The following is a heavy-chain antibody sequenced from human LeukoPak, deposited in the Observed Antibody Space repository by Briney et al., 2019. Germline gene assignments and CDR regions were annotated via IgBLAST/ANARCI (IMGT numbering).Heavy chain of an antibody. CDR1: GYSFTSYW. CDR2: IYPGDSDT. CDR3: ASMGLRLGELSPHAFDI. J-gene: IGHJ3*02. Sequence: GESLKISCKGSGYSFTSYWIGWVRQMPGKGLEWMGIIYPGDSDTRYSPSFQGQVTISADKSISTAYLQWSSLKASDTAMYYCASMGLRLGELSPHAFDIWGQGTMVTVSS. D-gene: IGHD3-16*02. V-gene: IGHV5-51*01.